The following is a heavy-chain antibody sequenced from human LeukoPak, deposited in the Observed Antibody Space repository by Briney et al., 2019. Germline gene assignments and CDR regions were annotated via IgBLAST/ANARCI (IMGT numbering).Heavy chain of an antibody. Sequence: GGSLTHSFASSGCTFSNDCRCWVRQAQGKGMEWVANIKQDGSEKYYVDSVKGRFTISRDNAKNSLYLQMNSLRAEDTAVYYCARGDDILSRYEAFDIWGQGTVVTVSS. CDR2: IKQDGSEK. V-gene: IGHV3-7*03. J-gene: IGHJ3*02. D-gene: IGHD3-9*01. CDR1: GCTFSNDC. CDR3: ARGDDILSRYEAFDI.